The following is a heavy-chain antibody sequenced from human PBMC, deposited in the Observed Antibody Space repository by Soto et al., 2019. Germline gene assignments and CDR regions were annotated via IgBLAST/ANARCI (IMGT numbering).Heavy chain of an antibody. CDR2: ISSNEKST. D-gene: IGHD1-26*01. CDR1: GFTLITYA. J-gene: IGHJ4*02. V-gene: IGHV3-64D*06. Sequence: GGSLRLSCSVSGFTLITYAIHFVRQAPWKGLEYVSSISSNEKSTYYADSVKGRFTISRDNSKNTLYLQMSSLRVEDTALYYCVKDRWVDYWGQGTLVTVSS. CDR3: VKDRWVDY.